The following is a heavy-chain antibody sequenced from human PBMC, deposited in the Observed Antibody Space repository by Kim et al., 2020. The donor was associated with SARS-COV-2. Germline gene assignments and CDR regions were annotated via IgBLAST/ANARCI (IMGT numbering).Heavy chain of an antibody. CDR1: GFTFTNYW. CDR3: ARDPESSTFYDFWSGYYAFDH. CDR2: TKSDGSEK. V-gene: IGHV3-7*01. D-gene: IGHD3-3*01. Sequence: GGSLRLSCTASGFTFTNYWMTWVRQAPGKGLEWVATTKSDGSEKYYLDSVKGRFTITRDTAKNSLYLQMNSLRAEDTALYYCARDPESSTFYDFWSGYYAFDHWGQGTLVTVSS. J-gene: IGHJ4*02.